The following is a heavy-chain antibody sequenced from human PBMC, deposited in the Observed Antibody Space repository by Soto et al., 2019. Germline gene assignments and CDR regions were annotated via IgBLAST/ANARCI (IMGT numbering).Heavy chain of an antibody. D-gene: IGHD5-12*01. CDR1: GYNFTSYY. V-gene: IGHV1-46*01. J-gene: IGHJ4*02. CDR2: ANPNGGGT. CDR3: ASGGEWLQLDY. Sequence: QVQLVQSGAEVKKPGASVRVSCKASGYNFTSYYMHSVRQAPGQGLEWMGIANPNGGGTSYAQKFQGRVTMTRDTSTSTVYMGLTGLRSEDTAVYYCASGGEWLQLDYWGQGTLVTVSS.